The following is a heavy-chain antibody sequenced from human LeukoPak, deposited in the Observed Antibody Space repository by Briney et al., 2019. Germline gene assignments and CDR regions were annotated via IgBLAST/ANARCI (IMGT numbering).Heavy chain of an antibody. Sequence: GRSLRLSCAASGFTFSRYAMHWVRQAPGKGLEWVAVISYDGSNKYYADSVKGRFTISRDNSKNTLYLQMNSLRAEDTAVYYCARLIVVPAARDFDYWGQGTLVTVSS. J-gene: IGHJ4*02. CDR2: ISYDGSNK. CDR3: ARLIVVPAARDFDY. V-gene: IGHV3-30*04. CDR1: GFTFSRYA. D-gene: IGHD2-2*01.